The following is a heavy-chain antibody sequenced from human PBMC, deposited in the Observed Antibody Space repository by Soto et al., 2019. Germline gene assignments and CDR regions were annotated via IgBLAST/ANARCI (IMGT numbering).Heavy chain of an antibody. D-gene: IGHD3-22*01. V-gene: IGHV1-69*13. J-gene: IGHJ4*02. CDR2: STPVFGTA. Sequence: SVKVSCKASGGAFSSYTIGWVRQAPGQGLAWMGGSTPVFGTANYAQNFQGRITITADESTRTAYMELRSLRSEDTAVYYCARGVHYDSSGYYYFYWGPGTLVTVSS. CDR3: ARGVHYDSSGYYYFY. CDR1: GGAFSSYT.